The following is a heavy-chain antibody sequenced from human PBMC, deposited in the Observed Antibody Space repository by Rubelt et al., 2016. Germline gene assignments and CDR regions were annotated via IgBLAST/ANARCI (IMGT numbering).Heavy chain of an antibody. V-gene: IGHV4-34*01. CDR1: GGSFSGYY. D-gene: IGHD3-3*01. CDR3: ARGAGYYDFWSGSTSYYYYGMDV. J-gene: IGHJ6*02. CDR2: INHSGST. Sequence: ETLSLTCAVYGGSFSGYYWSWIRQPPGKGLEWIGEINHSGSTNYNPSLKSRVTISVDTSKNQFSLKLSSVTAADTAVYYCARGAGYYDFWSGSTSYYYYGMDVWGQGTTVTVSS.